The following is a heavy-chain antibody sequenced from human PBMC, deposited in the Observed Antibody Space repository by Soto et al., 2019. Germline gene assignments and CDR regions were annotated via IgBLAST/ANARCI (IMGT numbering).Heavy chain of an antibody. D-gene: IGHD2-21*01. J-gene: IGHJ6*04. V-gene: IGHV3-48*02. Sequence: EVQLVESGGGLVQPGGSLRLSCVASGFSLSSYAMKWVRQAPGKGLEWIAYMTDSGTNVYYADSVRGRVTISRDIAKSSVYLKMNSLRDAVTAGYYCASGECGDVWGKGTTVPVSS. CDR1: GFSLSSYA. CDR3: ASGECGDV. CDR2: MTDSGTNV.